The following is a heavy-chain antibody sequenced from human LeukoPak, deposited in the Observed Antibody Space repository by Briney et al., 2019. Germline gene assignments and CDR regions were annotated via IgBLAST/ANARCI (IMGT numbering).Heavy chain of an antibody. J-gene: IGHJ4*02. CDR2: ISAGGAGT. CDR3: AKDWSGSDYFDY. D-gene: IGHD1-14*01. Sequence: GGSLRLSCAASGFTFNTYAMSWVRQAPGKGLEWVSSISAGGAGTYYADSVKGRFTISRDNSENTVYLQIYSLRAENTAIYYCAKDWSGSDYFDYWGQGTLVTVSS. V-gene: IGHV3-23*01. CDR1: GFTFNTYA.